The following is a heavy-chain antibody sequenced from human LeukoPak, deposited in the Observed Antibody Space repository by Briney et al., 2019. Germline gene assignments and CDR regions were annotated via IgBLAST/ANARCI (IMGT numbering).Heavy chain of an antibody. CDR2: ISPSAGNT. CDR3: AKRHYYYYYMDV. Sequence: PGGSMRLSCAASGFIFSDYVVSWVRQAPGKGLEWVSSISPSAGNTYYADSVKGRFTISRDNSRNTLYLQMNSLRAEDTAVYYCAKRHYYYYYMDVWGKGTTVTVSS. V-gene: IGHV3-23*01. J-gene: IGHJ6*03. CDR1: GFIFSDYV.